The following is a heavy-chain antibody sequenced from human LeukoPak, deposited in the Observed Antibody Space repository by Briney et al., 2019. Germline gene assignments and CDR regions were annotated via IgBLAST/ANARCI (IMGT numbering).Heavy chain of an antibody. D-gene: IGHD6-19*01. V-gene: IGHV1-69*05. CDR3: ARTGYSSGSSPAIVTANGYYFDY. Sequence: ASVKVSCKASGYTFSSYAISWVRQAPGQGLEWMGGIIPILGTANYAQKFQGRVTITTDESTGTAYLDLSSLRSEDTAVYYCARTGYSSGSSPAIVTANGYYFDYWGQGTLVTVSS. J-gene: IGHJ4*02. CDR2: IIPILGTA. CDR1: GYTFSSYA.